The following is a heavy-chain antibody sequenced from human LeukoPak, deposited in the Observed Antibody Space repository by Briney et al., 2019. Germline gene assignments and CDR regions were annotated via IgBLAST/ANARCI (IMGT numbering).Heavy chain of an antibody. Sequence: GGSLRLSCAASGITCSGAWMHWVRQAPGKGLVLVSRINDDGSFRRYANSVKGRFTISRDNAKNTLFLQMDSLRAEDTAVYYCARVSGPGMNEYYHLWGQGTLVTVSS. V-gene: IGHV3-74*01. CDR2: INDDGSFR. CDR1: GITCSGAW. D-gene: IGHD3-10*01. J-gene: IGHJ1*01. CDR3: ARVSGPGMNEYYHL.